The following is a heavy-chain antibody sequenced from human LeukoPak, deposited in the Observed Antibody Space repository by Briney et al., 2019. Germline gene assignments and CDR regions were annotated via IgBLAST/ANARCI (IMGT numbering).Heavy chain of an antibody. D-gene: IGHD3/OR15-3a*01. J-gene: IGHJ4*02. CDR1: GVSISSSNSY. V-gene: IGHV4-39*01. Sequence: SETLSLTCTVSGVSISSSNSYWGWIRQPPGKGLEWIGSIYYSGNTYYNASLKSQVSISIDTSKNQSSLTLTSVTAADTAVYYRARQTGSGLFILPGGQGTLVTVSS. CDR2: IYYSGNT. CDR3: ARQTGSGLFILP.